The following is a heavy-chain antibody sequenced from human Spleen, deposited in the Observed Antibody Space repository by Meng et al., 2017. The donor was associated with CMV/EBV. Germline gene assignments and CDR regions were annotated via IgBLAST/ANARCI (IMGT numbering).Heavy chain of an antibody. CDR1: GGSFSGYY. Sequence: GSLRLSCAVYGGSFSGYYWNWIRQPPGKGLEWIGEINHSRSTNYNPSLKSRLTISIDTSKNQFSLKLRSVTAADTAVYYCARFRIRANGDFWSDYNRRKNNYYAMDVWGQGTSVTVSS. J-gene: IGHJ6*02. CDR2: INHSRST. CDR3: ARFRIRANGDFWSDYNRRKNNYYAMDV. D-gene: IGHD3-3*01. V-gene: IGHV4-34*01.